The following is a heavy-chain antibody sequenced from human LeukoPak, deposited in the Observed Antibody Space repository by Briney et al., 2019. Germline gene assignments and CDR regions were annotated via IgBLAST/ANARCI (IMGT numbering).Heavy chain of an antibody. CDR1: GGTFSSYA. Sequence: SSVKVSCKASGGTFSSYAISLVRQAPGQGLEWMGGIIPILGTANYAQKFQGRVTITTDESTSTAYMELSSLRSEDTAVYYCARASTYYYDSSGYYYEDYWGQGTLVTVSS. J-gene: IGHJ4*02. CDR2: IIPILGTA. CDR3: ARASTYYYDSSGYYYEDY. D-gene: IGHD3-22*01. V-gene: IGHV1-69*05.